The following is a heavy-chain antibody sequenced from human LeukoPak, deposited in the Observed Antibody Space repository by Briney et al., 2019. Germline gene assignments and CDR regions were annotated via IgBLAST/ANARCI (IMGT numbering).Heavy chain of an antibody. CDR2: FDPEDGET. J-gene: IGHJ4*02. CDR3: ATHGYYDSSGYYYVDY. Sequence: GASVKVSCKVSGYTLTELSMHWVRQAPGKGLDWMGGFDPEDGETIYAQKFQGRVTMTEDTSTDTAYMELSSLRSEDTAVYYCATHGYYDSSGYYYVDYWGQGTLVTVSS. V-gene: IGHV1-24*01. CDR1: GYTLTELS. D-gene: IGHD3-22*01.